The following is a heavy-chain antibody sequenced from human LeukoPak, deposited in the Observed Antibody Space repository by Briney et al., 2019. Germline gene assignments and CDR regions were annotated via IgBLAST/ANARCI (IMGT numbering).Heavy chain of an antibody. V-gene: IGHV1-69*05. CDR2: IIPIFGTA. CDR1: GGTFSSYA. CDR3: ARDLGYYDSRYQKTLYYMDV. D-gene: IGHD3-22*01. Sequence: SVKVSCKPSGGTFSSYAISWVRQAPGQGLEWMGGIIPIFGTANYAQKFQGRVTITTDESTSTAYMELSSLRSEDTAVYYCARDLGYYDSRYQKTLYYMDVWGKGTTVTVSS. J-gene: IGHJ6*03.